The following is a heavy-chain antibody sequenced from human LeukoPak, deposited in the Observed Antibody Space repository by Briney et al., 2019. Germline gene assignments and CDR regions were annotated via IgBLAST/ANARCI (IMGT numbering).Heavy chain of an antibody. V-gene: IGHV3-30*18. CDR1: GFTFSSNG. D-gene: IGHD6-13*01. J-gene: IGHJ6*02. CDR3: AKDLYSSSWYSHYYYAMDV. Sequence: PGGSLRLSCAASGFTFSSNGIHWVRQAPGKGLEWVAVISYDGSNKYYADSVKGRFTISRDNSKNTLYPQMNSLRAEDTAVYYCAKDLYSSSWYSHYYYAMDVRGQGTTVTVSS. CDR2: ISYDGSNK.